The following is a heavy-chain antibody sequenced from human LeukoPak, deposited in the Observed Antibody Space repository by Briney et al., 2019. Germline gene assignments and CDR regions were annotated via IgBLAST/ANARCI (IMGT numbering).Heavy chain of an antibody. Sequence: SAPLSSTSTVSDTSTSGYNWSWFQQPPHKGLRRVGYISYTGSTNYNPSLESRVTISVDTSKNQFSLKLSSLTAADTAVYYCARAVLSYCRGGSCPYFDYWGQGTLVSVSS. CDR1: DTSTSGYN. J-gene: IGHJ4*01. D-gene: IGHD2-15*01. CDR3: ARAVLSYCRGGSCPYFDY. CDR2: ISYTGST. V-gene: IGHV4-59*01.